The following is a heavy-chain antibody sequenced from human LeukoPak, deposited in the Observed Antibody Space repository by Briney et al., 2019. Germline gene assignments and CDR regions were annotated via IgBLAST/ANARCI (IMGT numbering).Heavy chain of an antibody. CDR3: ARDRGYCSGGSCYDAFDI. Sequence: GGSLRLSCAASGFTFSSYSMNWVRQAPGKGLEWVSYISSSSSTIYYADSVKGRFTISRDNAKNSLYLQMNNLRAEDTAVYYCARDRGYCSGGSCYDAFDIWGQGTMVTVSS. D-gene: IGHD2-15*01. V-gene: IGHV3-48*04. CDR1: GFTFSSYS. J-gene: IGHJ3*02. CDR2: ISSSSSTI.